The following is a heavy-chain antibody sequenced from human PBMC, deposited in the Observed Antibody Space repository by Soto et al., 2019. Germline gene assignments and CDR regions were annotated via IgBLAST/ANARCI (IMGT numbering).Heavy chain of an antibody. V-gene: IGHV4-30-4*01. Sequence: PSETLSLTCAVSGDSISSSFWCTWIRQPPGKGLEWIGYIYYSGSTYYNPSLKSRVTISVDTSKNQFSLKLSSVTAADTAVYYCARVWRGNSDYWGQGTLVTVS. CDR3: ARVWRGNSDY. D-gene: IGHD2-21*02. CDR1: GDSISSSFWC. J-gene: IGHJ4*02. CDR2: IYYSGST.